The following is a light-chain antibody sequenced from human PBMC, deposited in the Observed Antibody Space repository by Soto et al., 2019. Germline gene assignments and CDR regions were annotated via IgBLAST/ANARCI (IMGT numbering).Light chain of an antibody. J-gene: IGKJ5*01. CDR1: QGISNY. Sequence: DIQMTQSPSSLSASVGDRVIITCRASQGISNYLAWYQQKPGKVPKLLIYAAYTLQSGVPSRFSGSGSGTDFTLTISSLQPEDVATYYCQKYNSVPVTFGQGTRLEIK. CDR2: AAY. CDR3: QKYNSVPVT. V-gene: IGKV1-27*01.